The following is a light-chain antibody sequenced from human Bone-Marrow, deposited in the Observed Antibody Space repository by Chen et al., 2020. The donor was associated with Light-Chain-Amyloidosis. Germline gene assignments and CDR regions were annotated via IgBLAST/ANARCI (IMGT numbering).Light chain of an antibody. CDR3: QQSYNTPYT. CDR1: QSISNY. Sequence: DIRMTQSHSHLPASVGDRVTITCRASQSISNYLNWYQQKQGKAPRVLIYNAFSLQSGVPSRFSGDRSGTEFTLTISNLQVEDFASYYWQQSYNTPYTFGQGTKLEIK. CDR2: NAF. V-gene: IGKV1-39*01. J-gene: IGKJ2*01.